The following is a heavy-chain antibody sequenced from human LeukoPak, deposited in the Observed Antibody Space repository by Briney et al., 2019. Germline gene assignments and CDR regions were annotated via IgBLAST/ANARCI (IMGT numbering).Heavy chain of an antibody. CDR1: GFTLSSYA. CDR2: LSSSGSSI. V-gene: IGHV3-48*03. CDR3: ARDRSDDFWSGYYLC. D-gene: IGHD3-3*01. Sequence: GGSLRLSCAASGFTLSSYAMNWVRQAPGKGLEGVSYLSSSGSSIYYADSVKGRFTISRDNAKSSLYLQMNSLRAEDTAVYYCARDRSDDFWSGYYLCWGQGTLVTVSS. J-gene: IGHJ4*02.